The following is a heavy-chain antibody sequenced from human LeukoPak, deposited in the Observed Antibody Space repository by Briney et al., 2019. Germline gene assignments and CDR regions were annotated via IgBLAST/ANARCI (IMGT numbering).Heavy chain of an antibody. CDR3: ARDGIAAAGDRTPFDY. J-gene: IGHJ4*02. CDR1: GFTFSSYA. Sequence: GGSLRLSCAASGFTFSSYAMHWVRQAPGKGLEWVAVISYDGSNKYYADSVKGRFTISGDNSKNTLYLQMNSLRAEDTAVYYCARDGIAAAGDRTPFDYWGQGTLVTVSS. D-gene: IGHD6-13*01. V-gene: IGHV3-30-3*01. CDR2: ISYDGSNK.